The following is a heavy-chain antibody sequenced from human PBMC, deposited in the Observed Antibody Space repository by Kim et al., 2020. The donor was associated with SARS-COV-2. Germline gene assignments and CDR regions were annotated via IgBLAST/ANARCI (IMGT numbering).Heavy chain of an antibody. CDR3: AAFGEDGMDV. CDR2: RTR. J-gene: IGHJ6*02. V-gene: IGHV3-48*01. D-gene: IGHD3-10*01. Sequence: RTRSYTDPVKARSTIPRDNAKNSLYLQMNSLRAEDTAVYYCAAFGEDGMDVWGQGTTVTVSS.